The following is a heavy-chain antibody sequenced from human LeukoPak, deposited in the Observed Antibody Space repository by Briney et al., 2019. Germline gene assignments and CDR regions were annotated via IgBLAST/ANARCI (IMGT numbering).Heavy chain of an antibody. Sequence: PGGSLRLSCAASGFTFSSYWMSWVRQAPGKGLEWVAVISYDGSNKYYADSVKGRFTISRDNSKNTLYLQMNSLRAEDTAVYYCARGGDYGSGSYVDNAFDIWGQGTMVTVSS. CDR2: ISYDGSNK. J-gene: IGHJ3*02. CDR3: ARGGDYGSGSYVDNAFDI. V-gene: IGHV3-30-3*01. CDR1: GFTFSSYW. D-gene: IGHD3-10*01.